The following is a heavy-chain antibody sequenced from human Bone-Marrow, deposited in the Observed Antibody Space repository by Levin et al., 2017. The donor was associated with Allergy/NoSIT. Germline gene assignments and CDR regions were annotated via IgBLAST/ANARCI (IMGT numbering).Heavy chain of an antibody. Sequence: VASVKVSCAASGFIFNSYSMNWVRQAPGKGLEWISYISSSSSTIYYADSVKGRFTISRDNAKNSLYLQMDSLRDDDTAVYYCAREYYYSDSSAFYSLFDYWGQGTLVTVSS. V-gene: IGHV3-48*02. D-gene: IGHD3-22*01. CDR1: GFIFNSYS. CDR3: AREYYYSDSSAFYSLFDY. CDR2: ISSSSSTI. J-gene: IGHJ4*02.